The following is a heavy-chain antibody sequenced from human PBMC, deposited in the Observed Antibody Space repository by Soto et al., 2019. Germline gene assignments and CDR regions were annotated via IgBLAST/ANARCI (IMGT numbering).Heavy chain of an antibody. J-gene: IGHJ6*02. D-gene: IGHD3-10*01. CDR2: MNGAATST. CDR3: ARGGADHYNDGMDV. Sequence: QLSESGGGLLQPGGSLTLSCAASGFTLTYAMTWVRQPPGKGLEWVSSMNGAATSTSYADSVKGRFTMSRDNSKNTLYLEMNTLRPEDTAVYYCARGGADHYNDGMDVWGQGTTVIVSS. CDR1: GFTLTYA. V-gene: IGHV3-23*05.